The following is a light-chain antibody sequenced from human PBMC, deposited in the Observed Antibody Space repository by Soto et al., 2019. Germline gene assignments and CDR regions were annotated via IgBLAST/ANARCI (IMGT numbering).Light chain of an antibody. CDR1: QSVSRSY. J-gene: IGKJ1*01. CDR2: GAS. Sequence: EIVLTQSPGTLSLSPGERATLSCRASQSVSRSYLAWYQQKPGQAPRLLIYGASSRATGIPDRFSGSGSGTDFTLTISRLEPEDFAVYYCQQYGRSWTFGQGTKVDIK. V-gene: IGKV3-20*01. CDR3: QQYGRSWT.